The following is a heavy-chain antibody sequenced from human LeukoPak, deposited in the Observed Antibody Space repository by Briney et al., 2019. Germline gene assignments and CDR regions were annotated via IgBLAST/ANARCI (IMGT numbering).Heavy chain of an antibody. Sequence: ASVKVSCKASGYTFTGYYMHWVRQAPGQGLEWMGWINPNSGGTNYAQKFQGRVTMTRDTSISTAYMELSRLRSDDTAVYYCARTVDTAMVTYFDYWGQGTLVTVSS. CDR3: ARTVDTAMVTYFDY. CDR1: GYTFTGYY. J-gene: IGHJ4*02. V-gene: IGHV1-2*02. CDR2: INPNSGGT. D-gene: IGHD5-18*01.